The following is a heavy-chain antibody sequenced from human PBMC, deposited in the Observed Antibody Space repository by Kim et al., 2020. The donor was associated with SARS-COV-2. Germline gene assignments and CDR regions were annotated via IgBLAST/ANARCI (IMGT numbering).Heavy chain of an antibody. Sequence: GRFTISRDNSKNTLYLQMNSLRVEDTAVYYCAKAGSPYCSGGNCYSSYFDTWGQGTVVTVSS. J-gene: IGHJ4*02. V-gene: IGHV3-33*06. D-gene: IGHD2-15*01. CDR3: AKAGSPYCSGGNCYSSYFDT.